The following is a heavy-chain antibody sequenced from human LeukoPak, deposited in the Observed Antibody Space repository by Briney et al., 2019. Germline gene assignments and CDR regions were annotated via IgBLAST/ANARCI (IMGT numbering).Heavy chain of an antibody. J-gene: IGHJ4*02. CDR1: GGTFSSYA. D-gene: IGHD5-24*01. CDR2: SIAIFGTA. V-gene: IGHV1-69*13. Sequence: ASVKVSFKASGGTFSSYAISWVRQAPGQGLEWMGGSIAIFGTANYAQKFQGRVTITADESTSTAYMELSSLRSEGTAVYYCARAGEMATITPTYFDYWGQGTLVTVSS. CDR3: ARAGEMATITPTYFDY.